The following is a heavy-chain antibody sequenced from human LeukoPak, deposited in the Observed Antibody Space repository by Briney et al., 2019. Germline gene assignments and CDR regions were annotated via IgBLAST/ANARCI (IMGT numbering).Heavy chain of an antibody. J-gene: IGHJ5*02. V-gene: IGHV4-59*01. CDR1: GGSISSYY. D-gene: IGHD3-16*02. Sequence: PSETLSLTCTVSGGSISSYYWSWIRQPPGKGLEWIGYIYYSGSTNYNPSLKSRVTISVDTSKSQFSLKLSSVTAADTAVYYCARGLLGELSLETHEFDPWGQGTLVTVSS. CDR3: ARGLLGELSLETHEFDP. CDR2: IYYSGST.